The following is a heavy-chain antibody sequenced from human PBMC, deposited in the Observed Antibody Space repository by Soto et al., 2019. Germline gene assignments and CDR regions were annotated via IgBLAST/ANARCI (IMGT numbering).Heavy chain of an antibody. J-gene: IGHJ6*02. CDR1: GGSISSYY. Sequence: SETLSLTCTVSGGSISSYYWSWIRQPPGKGLEWIGYIYYSGSTNYNPSLKSRVTISVDTSKNQFSLKLSSVTAADTAVYYCARDRGYSYGFYYYYYGMDVWGQGTTVSVSS. V-gene: IGHV4-59*01. D-gene: IGHD5-18*01. CDR3: ARDRGYSYGFYYYYYGMDV. CDR2: IYYSGST.